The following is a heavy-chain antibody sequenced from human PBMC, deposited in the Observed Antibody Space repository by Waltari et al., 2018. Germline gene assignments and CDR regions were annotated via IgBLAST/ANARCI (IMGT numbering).Heavy chain of an antibody. CDR2: IKQDGSEK. CDR1: GFTFSSYW. V-gene: IGHV3-7*04. J-gene: IGHJ4*02. CDR3: ARAGGSSWYYFDY. Sequence: EVQLVESGGGWVQPGGSLGLSGAASGFTFSSYWMSWFGRAPGKGLEWVANIKQDGSEKYYVDSVKGRFTISRDNAKNSLYLQMNSLRAEDTAVYYCARAGGSSWYYFDYWGQGTLVIVSS. D-gene: IGHD6-13*01.